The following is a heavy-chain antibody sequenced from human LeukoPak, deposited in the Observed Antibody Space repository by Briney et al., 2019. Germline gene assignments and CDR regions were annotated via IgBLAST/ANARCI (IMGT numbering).Heavy chain of an antibody. CDR2: INHSGST. CDR3: ARLVQRLRLGELSLSGRESYFDY. J-gene: IGHJ4*02. V-gene: IGHV4-34*01. Sequence: SETLPLTCAVYGGSFSGYYWSWIRQPPGKGLEWIGEINHSGSTNYNPSLKSRVTISVDTSKNQFSLKLSSVTAADTAVYYCARLVQRLRLGELSLSGRESYFDYWGQGTLVTVSS. D-gene: IGHD3-16*02. CDR1: GGSFSGYY.